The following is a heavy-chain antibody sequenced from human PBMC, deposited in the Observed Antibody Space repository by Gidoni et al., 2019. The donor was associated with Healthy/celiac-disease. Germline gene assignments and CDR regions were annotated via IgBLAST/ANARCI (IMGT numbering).Heavy chain of an antibody. CDR2: INHSGST. J-gene: IGHJ4*02. V-gene: IGHV4-34*01. Sequence: QVQLQQWGAGLLKPSETLSLTCAVYGGSFSGYYWSWIRQPPGKGLEWIGEINHSGSTNYNPSLKSRVTISVDTSKNQFSLKLSSVTAADTAVYYCARGRRWGSRYYFDYWGQGTLVTVSS. D-gene: IGHD7-27*01. CDR1: GGSFSGYY. CDR3: ARGRRWGSRYYFDY.